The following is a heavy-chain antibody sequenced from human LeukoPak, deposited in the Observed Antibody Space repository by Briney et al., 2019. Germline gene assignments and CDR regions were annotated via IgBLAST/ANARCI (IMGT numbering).Heavy chain of an antibody. CDR3: ARHWMVRGVIHKYNWFDP. Sequence: SETLSLTCTVSGGSISSYYWSWIRQPPGKGLEWIGYIYYSGGTNYNPSLKSRVTISVDTSKNQFSLKLSSVTAADTAVYYCARHWMVRGVIHKYNWFDPWGQGTLVTVSS. D-gene: IGHD3-10*01. CDR1: GGSISSYY. J-gene: IGHJ5*02. CDR2: IYYSGGT. V-gene: IGHV4-59*08.